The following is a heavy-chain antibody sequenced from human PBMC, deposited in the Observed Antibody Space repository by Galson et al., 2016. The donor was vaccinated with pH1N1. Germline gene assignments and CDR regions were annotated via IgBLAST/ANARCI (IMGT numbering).Heavy chain of an antibody. Sequence: SVKVSCKASGGNFNSHGFSWVRQAPGQGLEWMGRIIPILGTTNYAQRFQGKVTISADEATNTAYMELNSLRTEDTALYYCPREDVYDVYLRDWYFDLWGRGTLVTVSS. V-gene: IGHV1-69*13. CDR1: GGNFNSHG. D-gene: IGHD5/OR15-5a*01. CDR3: PREDVYDVYLRDWYFDL. J-gene: IGHJ2*01. CDR2: IIPILGTT.